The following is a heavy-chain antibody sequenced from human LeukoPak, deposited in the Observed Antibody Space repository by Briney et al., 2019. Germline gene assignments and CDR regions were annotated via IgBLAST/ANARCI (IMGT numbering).Heavy chain of an antibody. Sequence: GGSLRLSCAASGFTFSSYAMSWVRQAPGKGLEWVSAISGSGGSTYYADSVKGRFTISRDNAKNSLYLQMDSLRVEDTAFYYCAKDNRRHYTSGPNPDSLHWGQGALVTVSS. V-gene: IGHV3-23*01. CDR2: ISGSGGST. J-gene: IGHJ4*02. D-gene: IGHD6-19*01. CDR1: GFTFSSYA. CDR3: AKDNRRHYTSGPNPDSLH.